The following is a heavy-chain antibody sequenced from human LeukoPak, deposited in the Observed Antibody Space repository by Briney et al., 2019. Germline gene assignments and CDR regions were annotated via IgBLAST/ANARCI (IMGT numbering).Heavy chain of an antibody. CDR3: AREGGSYRDWFFDY. D-gene: IGHD1-26*01. CDR1: GGSISSYY. CDR2: IYYSGST. J-gene: IGHJ4*02. V-gene: IGHV4-59*01. Sequence: SETLSLTCTVSGGSISSYYWSWIRQPPGKGLEWIGYIYYSGSTNYNPSLKSRVTISVDTSKNQFSLKLSSVTAADTAVYYCAREGGSYRDWFFDYWGQGTLVTVSS.